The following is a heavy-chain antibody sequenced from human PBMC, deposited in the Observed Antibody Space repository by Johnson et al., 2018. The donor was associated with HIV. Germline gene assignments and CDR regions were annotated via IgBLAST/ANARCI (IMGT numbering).Heavy chain of an antibody. D-gene: IGHD1/OR15-1a*01. J-gene: IGHJ3*02. CDR2: IYSGGST. Sequence: VQLVESGGGLVQPGRSLRLSCAASGFTFDDYAMHWVRQAPGKGLEWVSVIYSGGSTYYADSVKGRFTISRDNSRNTLYLQMNSLRAEDTAVYYCARGLMGTNRGDLSDAFDIWGQGTMVTVSS. V-gene: IGHV3-66*01. CDR3: ARGLMGTNRGDLSDAFDI. CDR1: GFTFDDYA.